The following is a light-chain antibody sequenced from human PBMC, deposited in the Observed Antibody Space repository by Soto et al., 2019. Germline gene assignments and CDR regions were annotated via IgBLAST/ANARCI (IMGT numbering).Light chain of an antibody. CDR1: SIDVSRYNY. J-gene: IGLJ1*01. Sequence: QSVLTQPPSASGSPGQSVTISCTGTSIDVSRYNYVSWYQQHPGKATKLMIYEVSKRPSGVPDRFSGSKSGNTASLTVSGLQAEEEADYYCSSYAGSNNVFGTGTKLTVL. V-gene: IGLV2-8*01. CDR2: EVS. CDR3: SSYAGSNNV.